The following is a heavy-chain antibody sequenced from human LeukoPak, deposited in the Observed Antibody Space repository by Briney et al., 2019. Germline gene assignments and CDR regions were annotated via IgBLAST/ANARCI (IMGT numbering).Heavy chain of an antibody. D-gene: IGHD6-13*01. CDR1: GGTFSSYA. CDR2: IIPIFGTA. CDR3: ARNDGAAAGTYYYMDV. J-gene: IGHJ6*03. Sequence: GSSVKVSCKASGGTFSSYAISWVRQAPGQGLEWVGGIIPIFGTANYAQKFQGRVTITMDESTIATYMYVRSLRSRDTAVYYCARNDGAAAGTYYYMDVWGKGTTVTVSS. V-gene: IGHV1-69*05.